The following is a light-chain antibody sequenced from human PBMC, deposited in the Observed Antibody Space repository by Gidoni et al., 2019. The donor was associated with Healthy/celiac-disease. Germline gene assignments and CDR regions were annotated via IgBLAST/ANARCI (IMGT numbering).Light chain of an antibody. CDR1: HSLLHSNGYNY. Sequence: DIVMTQSPLSLPVTPGEPASISCRSSHSLLHSNGYNYLDWYLQKPWQSPQLLIYLGSNRASGVPDRFSGSGSGTDFTLKISRVEAEDVGVYYCMQALQTPWTFGQGTKVEIK. CDR2: LGS. J-gene: IGKJ1*01. CDR3: MQALQTPWT. V-gene: IGKV2-28*01.